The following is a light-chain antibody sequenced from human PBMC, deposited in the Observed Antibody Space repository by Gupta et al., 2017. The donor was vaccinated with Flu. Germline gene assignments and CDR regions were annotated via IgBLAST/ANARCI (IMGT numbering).Light chain of an antibody. J-gene: IGLJ2*01. CDR2: RNN. Sequence: VTISLSGGSSNSGSHFVFWYPQFPGRPPHLLIYRNNQRPSGVPDRFSGSKSGASASLVISGLRSEDEAHYYCAAWESSLSGWAFGGGTKVTVL. CDR1: SSNSGSHF. CDR3: AAWESSLSGWA. V-gene: IGLV1-47*01.